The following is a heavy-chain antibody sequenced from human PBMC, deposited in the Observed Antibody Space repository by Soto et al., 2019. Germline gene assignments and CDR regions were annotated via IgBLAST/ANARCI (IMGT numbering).Heavy chain of an antibody. Sequence: EVQLVESGGGLIQPGGSLRLSCAAAGFTVSSNYMTWVRQAPGKGLEWVSLIYSGGATSSVDSVKGRFSISRDNSKNTLYPQMNSLRAEDTAVYYCARGFNWLDYWGQGTLVTVSS. V-gene: IGHV3-53*01. CDR2: IYSGGAT. CDR1: GFTVSSNY. CDR3: ARGFNWLDY. J-gene: IGHJ4*02. D-gene: IGHD1-20*01.